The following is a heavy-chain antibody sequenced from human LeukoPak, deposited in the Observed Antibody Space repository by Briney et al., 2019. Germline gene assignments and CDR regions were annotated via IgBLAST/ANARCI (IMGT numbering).Heavy chain of an antibody. CDR1: GFTFSSYW. Sequence: PGGSLRLSCAASGFTFSSYWMSWVRQAPGKGLEWAANIKQDGSEKYYVDSVKGRFTISRDNAKNSLYLQMNSLRAEDTAVYYCARDVRYFGHDAFDIWGQGTMVTVSS. J-gene: IGHJ3*02. CDR3: ARDVRYFGHDAFDI. V-gene: IGHV3-7*01. D-gene: IGHD3-9*01. CDR2: IKQDGSEK.